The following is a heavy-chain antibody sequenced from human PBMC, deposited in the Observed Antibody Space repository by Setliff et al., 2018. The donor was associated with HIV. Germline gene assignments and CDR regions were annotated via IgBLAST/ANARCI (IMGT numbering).Heavy chain of an antibody. CDR2: IYYTGST. Sequence: LSLTCTVSGGSISSGGYYWSWIRQHPGKGLEWIGYIYYTGSTYYNPSLKSRVTISIDTSKNQFSLKLGSVTAADTAIYYCATKPRPIVVMPSATYWHFDLWGRGTLVTVSS. J-gene: IGHJ2*01. CDR3: ATKPRPIVVMPSATYWHFDL. D-gene: IGHD2-2*01. V-gene: IGHV4-31*03. CDR1: GGSISSGGYY.